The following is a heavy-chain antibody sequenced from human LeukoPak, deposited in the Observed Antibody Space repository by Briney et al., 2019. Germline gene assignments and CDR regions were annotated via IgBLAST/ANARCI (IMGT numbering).Heavy chain of an antibody. J-gene: IGHJ4*02. V-gene: IGHV1-46*02. D-gene: IGHD5-18*01. Sequence: ASVKVSCKASGYTFNAYGITWVRQAPGQGLEWMGIINPSGGSTSYAQKFQGRVTMTRDTSTSTVYMELSSLRSEDTAVYYCARDTRGYSYGLFDYWGQGTLVTVSS. CDR3: ARDTRGYSYGLFDY. CDR2: INPSGGST. CDR1: GYTFNAYG.